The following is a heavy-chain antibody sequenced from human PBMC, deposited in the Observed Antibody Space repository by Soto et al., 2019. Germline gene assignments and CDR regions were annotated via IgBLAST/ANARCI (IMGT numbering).Heavy chain of an antibody. J-gene: IGHJ4*02. CDR1: GFTFSSSA. CDR3: AKDRNRWLRFDLGY. Sequence: EVPLLESGGGLVQPGGSLRLSCAASGFTFSSSAMSWVRQAPGKGLEWVSSLTGSAGSTYYADSVKGRFTISRDNSKNTLYLQMNSLRAEDTAVYYCAKDRNRWLRFDLGYWGQGTLVTISS. CDR2: LTGSAGST. V-gene: IGHV3-23*01. D-gene: IGHD5-12*01.